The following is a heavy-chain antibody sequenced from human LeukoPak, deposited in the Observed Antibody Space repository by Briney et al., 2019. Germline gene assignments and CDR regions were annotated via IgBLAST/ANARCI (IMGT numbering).Heavy chain of an antibody. CDR1: GYTFTSYG. Sequence: GASVKVSCKASGYTFTSYGISWVRQAPGQGLEWMGWISAYNGNTNYAQKLQGRVTMTTDTSTSTAYMELRSLRSDDTAVYYCAILPPPTEYSSSWYFDGMDVWGQGTTVTVSS. V-gene: IGHV1-18*01. CDR3: AILPPPTEYSSSWYFDGMDV. CDR2: ISAYNGNT. D-gene: IGHD6-13*01. J-gene: IGHJ6*02.